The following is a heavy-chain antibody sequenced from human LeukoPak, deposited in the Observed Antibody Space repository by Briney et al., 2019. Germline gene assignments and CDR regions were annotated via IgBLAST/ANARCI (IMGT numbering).Heavy chain of an antibody. Sequence: PGWSLRLSCAASGFTFSNAWMSWFRQAPGKGLECVGRIKSKTDGGTTDYAAPVKGRFTISRDDSKNTLYLQMNSLKTEETAVYYCTTGRAYSSSWYPFRYDVWGQGTTVTVSS. CDR1: GFTFSNAW. CDR2: IKSKTDGGTT. CDR3: TTGRAYSSSWYPFRYDV. V-gene: IGHV3-15*01. D-gene: IGHD6-13*01. J-gene: IGHJ6*02.